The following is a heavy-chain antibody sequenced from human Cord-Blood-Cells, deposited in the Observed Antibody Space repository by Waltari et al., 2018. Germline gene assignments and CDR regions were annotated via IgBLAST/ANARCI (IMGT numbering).Heavy chain of an antibody. J-gene: IGHJ4*02. V-gene: IGHV3-15*01. CDR2: IKSKTDGGTT. CDR1: GSTFRNAW. Sequence: EVQLVESGGGLVKPGGSLRLSCAASGSTFRNAWLSWVRQAPGKGLEWVGRIKSKTDGGTTDYAAPVKGRFTISRDDSKNTLYLQMNSLKTEDTAVYYCTTRIVGATTRDYWGQGTLVTVSS. CDR3: TTRIVGATTRDY. D-gene: IGHD1-26*01.